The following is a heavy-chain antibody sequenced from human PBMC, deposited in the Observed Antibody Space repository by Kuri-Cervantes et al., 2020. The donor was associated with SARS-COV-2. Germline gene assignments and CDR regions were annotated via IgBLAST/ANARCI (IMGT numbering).Heavy chain of an antibody. Sequence: SETLSLTCAVYGGSFSGYYWSWIRQPPGKGLEWIGEINHSGSTNYNPSLKSRVTVSVDTSKNQFSLKLSSVTAADTAVYYCARLGLTWGQGTLVTVSS. CDR3: ARLGLT. J-gene: IGHJ5*02. V-gene: IGHV4-34*01. CDR2: INHSGST. CDR1: GGSFSGYY.